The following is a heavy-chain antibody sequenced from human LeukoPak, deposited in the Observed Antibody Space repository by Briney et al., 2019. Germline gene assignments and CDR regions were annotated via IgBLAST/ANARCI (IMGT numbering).Heavy chain of an antibody. Sequence: SQTLSLTCTVSGGSISSGSYYWSWLRQPAGKGLEWVGRIYTSGSTNYNPSLKSPVTISVDTSKNQFSLKLSSVTAADTAVYYCARAQNYGGSYSFDYWGRGTLVTVSS. CDR3: ARAQNYGGSYSFDY. V-gene: IGHV4-61*02. CDR1: GGSISSGSYY. CDR2: IYTSGST. J-gene: IGHJ4*02. D-gene: IGHD1-26*01.